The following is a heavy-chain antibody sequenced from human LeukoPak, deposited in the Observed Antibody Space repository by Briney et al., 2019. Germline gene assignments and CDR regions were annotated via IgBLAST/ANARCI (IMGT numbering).Heavy chain of an antibody. CDR1: VGTFSSYA. CDR3: ARAHGYCTNGVCSWPFDY. V-gene: IGHV1-69*05. J-gene: IGHJ4*02. Sequence: SVKVSCKASVGTFSSYAISWVRQAPGQGLEWMGGIIPIFGTANYAQKFQGRVTITTDESTSTAYMELSSLRSEDTAVYYCARAHGYCTNGVCSWPFDYWGQGTLVTVSS. D-gene: IGHD2-8*01. CDR2: IIPIFGTA.